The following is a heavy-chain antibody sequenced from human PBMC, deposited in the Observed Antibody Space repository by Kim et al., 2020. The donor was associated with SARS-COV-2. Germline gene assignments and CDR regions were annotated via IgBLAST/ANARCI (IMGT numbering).Heavy chain of an antibody. CDR2: IRSKAYGGTT. CDR3: TRYGSSGWFDY. Sequence: GGSLRLSCTASGFTFGDYAMSWFRQAPGKGLEWVGFIRSKAYGGTTEYAASVKGRFTISRDDSKSIAHLQMNSLKTEATAVYYCTRYGSSGWFDYWGQGTLVTVSS. J-gene: IGHJ4*02. V-gene: IGHV3-49*03. CDR1: GFTFGDYA. D-gene: IGHD6-19*01.